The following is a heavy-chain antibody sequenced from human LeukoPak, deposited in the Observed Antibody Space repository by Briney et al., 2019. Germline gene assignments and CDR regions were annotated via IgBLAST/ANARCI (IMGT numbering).Heavy chain of an antibody. D-gene: IGHD7-27*01. CDR1: GFTFSDYY. V-gene: IGHV3-11*04. CDR3: AKELTGTYGFDF. J-gene: IGHJ3*01. Sequence: GGSLRLSCTASGFTFSDYYMSWFRQAPGKGLEWLSHISGSGRTIHYADSVKGRLTASRDTAKNSLYLQMNDLRVEDTAVYYCAKELTGTYGFDFWAKGQWSPSLQ. CDR2: ISGSGRTI.